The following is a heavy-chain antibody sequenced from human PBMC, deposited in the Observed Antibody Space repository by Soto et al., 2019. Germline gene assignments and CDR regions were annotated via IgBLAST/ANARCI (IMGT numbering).Heavy chain of an antibody. Sequence: VGSLRLFCAASGFTFSRYGVHWVRQAPGKGLEWVAVISYDGSKKYYEDSVKGRFTISRDNSKNTLYLQMNSLRAEDTAVYYCAKDLGDYSNYEGAFDIWGQGTMVTVSS. CDR1: GFTFSRYG. CDR3: AKDLGDYSNYEGAFDI. CDR2: ISYDGSKK. J-gene: IGHJ3*02. D-gene: IGHD4-4*01. V-gene: IGHV3-30*18.